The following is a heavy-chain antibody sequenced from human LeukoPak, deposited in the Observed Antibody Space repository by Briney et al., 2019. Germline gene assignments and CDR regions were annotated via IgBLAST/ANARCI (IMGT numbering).Heavy chain of an antibody. CDR2: IYPGDSDT. Sequence: GESLKISCKGSGYSFTSYWIGWVRQMPGKGLEWMGIIYPGDSDTRYSPSFQGQVTISADKSISTAYLQWSSLKASDTAMYYCARRLNYYDSSGRGYYFDYWGQGTLVTVSS. V-gene: IGHV5-51*01. J-gene: IGHJ4*02. CDR3: ARRLNYYDSSGRGYYFDY. CDR1: GYSFTSYW. D-gene: IGHD3-22*01.